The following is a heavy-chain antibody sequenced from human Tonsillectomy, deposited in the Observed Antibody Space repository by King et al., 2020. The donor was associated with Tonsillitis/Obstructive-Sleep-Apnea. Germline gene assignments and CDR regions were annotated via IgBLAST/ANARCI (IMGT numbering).Heavy chain of an antibody. CDR1: GGSISSSKC. Sequence: VQLQESGPGLVKPSGTLSLTCAVSGGSISSSKCWSWVRQLPGKELEWMGEIYHSGSTNYNPSLTSRVTISVDKSKNQFSLKLSSVTAADTAVYYCARAPYSRGWFDPWGQGTMVTVSS. CDR2: IYHSGST. D-gene: IGHD6-13*01. CDR3: ARAPYSRGWFDP. J-gene: IGHJ5*02. V-gene: IGHV4-4*02.